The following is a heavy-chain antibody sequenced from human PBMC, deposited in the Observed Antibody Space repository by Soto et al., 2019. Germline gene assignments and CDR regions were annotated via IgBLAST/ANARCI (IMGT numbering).Heavy chain of an antibody. CDR2: INAGNGNT. Sequence: ASVKVSCKASGYTFTSYAMHWVRQAPGQRLEWMGWINAGNGNTKYSQKFQGRVTITRDTSASTAYMELSSLRSEDTAVYYCARKGSGGEGYAFDIWGQGTMVTVSS. V-gene: IGHV1-3*01. CDR3: ARKGSGGEGYAFDI. D-gene: IGHD3-16*01. CDR1: GYTFTSYA. J-gene: IGHJ3*02.